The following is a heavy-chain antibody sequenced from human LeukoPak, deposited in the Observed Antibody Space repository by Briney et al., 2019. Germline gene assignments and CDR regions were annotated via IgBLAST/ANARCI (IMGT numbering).Heavy chain of an antibody. Sequence: PGGSLRLSCAASEFTFSSYAMSWVRQAPGKGLEWVSTITSSGGSTYYADSVKGRFTISRDNSKNTLYLQMNSLRAEDTAVYYCAKDKVGATAAYYFDYWGQGTLVTVSS. D-gene: IGHD1-26*01. V-gene: IGHV3-23*01. CDR3: AKDKVGATAAYYFDY. CDR1: EFTFSSYA. J-gene: IGHJ4*02. CDR2: ITSSGGST.